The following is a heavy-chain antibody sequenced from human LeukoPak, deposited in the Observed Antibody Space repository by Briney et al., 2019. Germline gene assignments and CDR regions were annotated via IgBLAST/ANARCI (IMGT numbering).Heavy chain of an antibody. Sequence: SETLSLTCTVSGDSIRSNNYYWGWIRQPPGKGLEWIGSIYDTGSTFYNPSLKSRVIISVDTSKNQFSLKLSSVTAADTAVYYCARGGSSSWYRGYFQHWGQGTLVTVSS. V-gene: IGHV4-39*02. CDR2: IYDTGST. CDR3: ARGGSSSWYRGYFQH. J-gene: IGHJ1*01. D-gene: IGHD6-13*01. CDR1: GDSIRSNNYY.